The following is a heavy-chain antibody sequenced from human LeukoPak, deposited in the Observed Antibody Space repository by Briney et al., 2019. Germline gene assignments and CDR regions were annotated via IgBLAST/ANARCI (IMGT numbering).Heavy chain of an antibody. J-gene: IGHJ4*02. V-gene: IGHV1-24*01. CDR1: GYTLTELS. CDR3: AIVAWKWLVNY. Sequence: GASVKVSCKVSGYTLTELSMHWVRQAPGKGLEWMGGFNPKHSETIYAQKFQGRVTMTEDTSTDTAYIELSNLRSEGTAVYYCAIVAWKWLVNYWGQGTLVTVSS. CDR2: FNPKHSET. D-gene: IGHD6-19*01.